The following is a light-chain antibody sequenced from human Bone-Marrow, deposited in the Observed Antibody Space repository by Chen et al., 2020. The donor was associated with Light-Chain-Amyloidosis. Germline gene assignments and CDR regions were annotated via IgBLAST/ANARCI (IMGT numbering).Light chain of an antibody. CDR3: MQALQTPPYT. J-gene: IGKJ2*01. CDR2: LGS. V-gene: IGKV2-28*01. Sequence: DIVMTQSPLSLPVTPGEPASISCRSSQSLLHSNGYNYLDWYLQKPGQAPQLLIYLGSTRAAGVPDRCSGSGSGTDFTLKISRVEAEDFGVYYCMQALQTPPYTFGQGTKLEIK. CDR1: QSLLHSNGYNY.